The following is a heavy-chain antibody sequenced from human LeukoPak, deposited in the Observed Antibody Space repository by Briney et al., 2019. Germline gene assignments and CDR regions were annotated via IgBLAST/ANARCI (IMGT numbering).Heavy chain of an antibody. D-gene: IGHD6-13*01. CDR1: GFTVCSHY. CDR2: IYSGGGT. J-gene: IGHJ4*02. V-gene: IGHV3-53*01. Sequence: GGSLRLSCAASGFTVCSHYMTWVRQAPGKGLEWVSIIYSGGGTYYADSVKGRFTISRDNSKNTLYLQMNSLRAEDTAVYYCARARYGYSSRFDYWGQGTLVTVSS. CDR3: ARARYGYSSRFDY.